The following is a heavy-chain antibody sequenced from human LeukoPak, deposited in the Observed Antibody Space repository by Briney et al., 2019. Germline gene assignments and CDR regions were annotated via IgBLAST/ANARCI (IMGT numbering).Heavy chain of an antibody. D-gene: IGHD4-17*01. CDR1: GDSVSSNSAA. CDR3: AREKNDYGDYNLPAYHWFDP. Sequence: SQTLSLTCAISGDSVSSNSAAWNWIRQSPSRGLEWLGRTYYRSKWYNDYAVSVKSRITVHPDTSKNQFSLQLNSVTPEDTAVYYCAREKNDYGDYNLPAYHWFDPWGQGTLVTVSS. J-gene: IGHJ5*02. V-gene: IGHV6-1*01. CDR2: TYYRSKWYN.